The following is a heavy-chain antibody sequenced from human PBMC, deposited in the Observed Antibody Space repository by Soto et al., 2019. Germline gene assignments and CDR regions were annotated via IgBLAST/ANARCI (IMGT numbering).Heavy chain of an antibody. Sequence: GGSLRLSCAASGFTFSSYAMSWVRQAPGKGLEWVSAISGSGGSTYYADSVKGRFTISRDNSKNTLYLQMNSLRAEDTAVYYCARDLYYYYGMDVWGQGTTVTVSS. V-gene: IGHV3-23*01. CDR2: ISGSGGST. CDR3: ARDLYYYYGMDV. J-gene: IGHJ6*02. CDR1: GFTFSSYA.